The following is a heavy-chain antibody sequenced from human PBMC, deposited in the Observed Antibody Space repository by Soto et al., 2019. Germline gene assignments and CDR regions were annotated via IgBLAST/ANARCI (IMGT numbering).Heavy chain of an antibody. CDR1: GFTFSSYW. CDR2: IKQDGSEK. CDR3: ARDRIPDYPRAVQESYYYYYYYMDV. D-gene: IGHD1-1*01. Sequence: PGGSLRLSCAASGFTFSSYWMSWVRQAPGKGLEWVANIKQDGSEKYYVDSVKGRFTISRDNAKNSLYLQMNSLRAEDTAVYYCARDRIPDYPRAVQESYYYYYYYMDVWGKGTTVTVSS. J-gene: IGHJ6*03. V-gene: IGHV3-7*01.